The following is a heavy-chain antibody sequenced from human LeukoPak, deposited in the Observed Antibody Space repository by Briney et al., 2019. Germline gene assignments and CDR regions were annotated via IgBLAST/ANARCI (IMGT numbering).Heavy chain of an antibody. D-gene: IGHD3-22*01. CDR1: GGSFSGYY. Sequence: SETLSLTCAVYGGSFSGYYWSWIRQPPGKGLEWIGEINHSGSTNYNPSLKSRVTISVDTSKNQFSLKLSSVTAADTAVYYCARGLGYYDSSGFRWFGPWGQGTLVTVSS. V-gene: IGHV4-34*01. CDR2: INHSGST. J-gene: IGHJ5*02. CDR3: ARGLGYYDSSGFRWFGP.